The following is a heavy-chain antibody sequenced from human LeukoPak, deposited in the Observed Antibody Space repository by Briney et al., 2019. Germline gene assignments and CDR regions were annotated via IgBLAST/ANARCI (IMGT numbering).Heavy chain of an antibody. Sequence: QPGRSLRLSCAASGFTFDDYAMHWVRQAPGKGLEWVSGISWNSGSIGYADSVKGRFTISRDNAKNSLYLQMNSLRAEYMALYYCAKDSSRSPIGAFDIWGQGTMVTVSS. CDR2: ISWNSGSI. V-gene: IGHV3-9*03. D-gene: IGHD3-10*01. J-gene: IGHJ3*02. CDR3: AKDSSRSPIGAFDI. CDR1: GFTFDDYA.